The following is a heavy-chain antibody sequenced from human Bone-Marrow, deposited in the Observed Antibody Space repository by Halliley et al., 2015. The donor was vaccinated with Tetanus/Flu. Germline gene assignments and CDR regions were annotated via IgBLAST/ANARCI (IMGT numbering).Heavy chain of an antibody. Sequence: TLSLTCTVSGGSVSSGSYYWSWIRQPPGKGLEWIGYIYYSGYTNYNPSLKSRVTISVDTSKNQFSLKLSSVTAADTAVYYCAREYVGRYYFDYWGQGTLVTVSS. V-gene: IGHV4-61*01. CDR2: IYYSGYT. J-gene: IGHJ4*02. CDR1: GGSVSSGSYY. D-gene: IGHD1-26*01. CDR3: AREYVGRYYFDY.